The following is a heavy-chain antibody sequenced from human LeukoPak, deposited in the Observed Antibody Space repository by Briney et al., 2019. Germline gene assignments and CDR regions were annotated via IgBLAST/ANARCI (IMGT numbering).Heavy chain of an antibody. CDR1: GFTFNTHW. CDR3: ARDGVAPGVYFDY. CDR2: INQDGSET. V-gene: IGHV3-7*01. Sequence: GGSLRLSCGVSGFTFNTHWMSWVCQAPGKGPEWVANINQDGSETYYVDSVKGRFTISTDNAQNSLYLTMNSLRAEDTAVYYCARDGVAPGVYFDYWGQGALVTVSS. D-gene: IGHD6-13*01. J-gene: IGHJ4*02.